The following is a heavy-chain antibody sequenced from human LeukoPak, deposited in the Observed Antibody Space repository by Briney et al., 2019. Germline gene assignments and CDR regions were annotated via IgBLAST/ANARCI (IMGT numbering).Heavy chain of an antibody. CDR2: LNSDGSST. J-gene: IGHJ4*02. V-gene: IGHV3-74*01. Sequence: GGSLRLSCAASGFTFSMDWMQWVRQAPGKGLVWVSRLNSDGSSTDYADSVKGRFTISRDNAKNTLYLQMNSLRAEDTALYYCVRSFYTSSTLGYWGQGTLVTVSS. CDR3: VRSFYTSSTLGY. D-gene: IGHD3-16*01. CDR1: GFTFSMDW.